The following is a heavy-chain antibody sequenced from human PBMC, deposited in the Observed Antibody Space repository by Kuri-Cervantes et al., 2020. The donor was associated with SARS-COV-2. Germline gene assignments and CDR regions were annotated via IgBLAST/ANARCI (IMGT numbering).Heavy chain of an antibody. Sequence: GESLKISCAASEFTFSDYAMSWVRQAPGKGLEWVSFISGTGFNTDYAASVKGRFTVSRDNSKNTLYLQMNSLRSEDTARYYCARDGYNFIPFDYWGQGILVTVSS. V-gene: IGHV3-23*01. CDR2: ISGTGFNT. D-gene: IGHD5-24*01. J-gene: IGHJ4*02. CDR3: ARDGYNFIPFDY. CDR1: EFTFSDYA.